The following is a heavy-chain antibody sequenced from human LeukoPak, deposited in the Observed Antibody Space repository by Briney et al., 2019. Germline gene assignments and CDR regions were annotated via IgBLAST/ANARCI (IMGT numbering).Heavy chain of an antibody. V-gene: IGHV3-43*02. Sequence: GGSLRLSCAASGFTFDGCAMHWVRQAPGKGLEWVSLISGDGGSTYYADSVKGRFTISRDNGKNSLYLQMNSLRTEDTALYYCAKASGYCSGGSCYDYWGQGTLATVSS. CDR3: AKASGYCSGGSCYDY. CDR1: GFTFDGCA. J-gene: IGHJ4*02. CDR2: ISGDGGST. D-gene: IGHD2-15*01.